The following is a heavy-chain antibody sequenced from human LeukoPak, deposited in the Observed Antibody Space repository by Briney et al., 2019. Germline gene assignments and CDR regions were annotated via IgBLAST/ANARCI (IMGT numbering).Heavy chain of an antibody. CDR3: ARDGYATGSRDY. Sequence: GGSLRLSCAASEFTFSSYWMSWVRQAPGKGLEWVANIKQDGSEKSYVDSVKGRFMISRDNPKNSLHLQMNSLRAEDTAVYYCARDGYATGSRDYWGQGTLVTVSS. V-gene: IGHV3-7*04. CDR1: EFTFSSYW. D-gene: IGHD3-10*01. J-gene: IGHJ4*02. CDR2: IKQDGSEK.